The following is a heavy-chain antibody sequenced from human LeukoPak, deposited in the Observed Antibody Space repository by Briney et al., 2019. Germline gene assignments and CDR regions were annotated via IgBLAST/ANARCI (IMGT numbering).Heavy chain of an antibody. Sequence: GASVKVSCKASGYTFTSYFMHWVRQAPGQGLEWMGIINPSGRRTVYAQKFQGRVTMTTDTSISTAYMEVSRLRSDDTAVYYCARVRIGQQLDKYYYYAMDVWGQGTTVTVSS. D-gene: IGHD6-13*01. CDR3: ARVRIGQQLDKYYYYAMDV. CDR1: GYTFTSYF. V-gene: IGHV1-46*01. J-gene: IGHJ6*02. CDR2: INPSGRRT.